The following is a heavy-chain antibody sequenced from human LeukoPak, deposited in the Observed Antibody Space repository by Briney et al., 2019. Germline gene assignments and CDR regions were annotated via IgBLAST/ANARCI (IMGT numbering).Heavy chain of an antibody. V-gene: IGHV4-39*01. CDR2: IYYSGST. Sequence: SETLSLTWTVSGGSISSSSYYWGWIRQPPGKGLEWIGSIYYSGSTYYNPSLKSRVTISVDTSKNQFSLKLSSVTAADTAVYYCARPISSSWYGGWFDPWGQGTLVTVSS. J-gene: IGHJ5*02. CDR1: GGSISSSSYY. CDR3: ARPISSSWYGGWFDP. D-gene: IGHD6-13*01.